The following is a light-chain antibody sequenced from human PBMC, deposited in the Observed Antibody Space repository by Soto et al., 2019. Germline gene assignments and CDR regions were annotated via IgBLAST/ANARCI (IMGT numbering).Light chain of an antibody. J-gene: IGLJ2*01. CDR1: SGSIASNY. Sequence: NFMLTQPPSVSESPGKTVTLSCTRSSGSIASNYVQWYQQRPGSAPTTVIYEDNQRPSGVPDRFSGSTDGSSNSASLTISGLQTEDEADYYCQSYDSSTVVFGGGTKVTVL. CDR2: EDN. V-gene: IGLV6-57*04. CDR3: QSYDSSTVV.